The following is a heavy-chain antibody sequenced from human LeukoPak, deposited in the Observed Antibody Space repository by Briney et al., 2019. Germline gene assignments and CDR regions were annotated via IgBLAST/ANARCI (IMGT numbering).Heavy chain of an antibody. V-gene: IGHV4-34*01. CDR1: GGSFSGYY. CDR3: ARQGITMVRGVPSYWFDP. CDR2: INHSGST. Sequence: KSSETLSLTCAVYGGSFSGYYWSWIRQPPGKGLEWIGEINHSGSTNYNPSLKSRVTISVDTSKNQFSLKLSSVTAADTAVYYCARQGITMVRGVPSYWFDPWGQGTLVTVSS. D-gene: IGHD3-10*01. J-gene: IGHJ5*02.